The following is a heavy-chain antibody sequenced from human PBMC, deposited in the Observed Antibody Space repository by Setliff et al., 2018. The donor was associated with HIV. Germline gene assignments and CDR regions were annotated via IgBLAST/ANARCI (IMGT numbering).Heavy chain of an antibody. CDR2: IWPDDSDT. J-gene: IGHJ4*02. Sequence: PGESLKISCQGSRYSFTNYWVGWVRQMPANGLEWMGLIWPDDSDTIYSPSFQGQVTMSVDKSISTAYLQWSSLKAPDTAMHYCARLSKYYDFWTPDSWGQGTLVTVSS. D-gene: IGHD3-3*01. CDR3: ARLSKYYDFWTPDS. V-gene: IGHV5-51*01. CDR1: RYSFTNYW.